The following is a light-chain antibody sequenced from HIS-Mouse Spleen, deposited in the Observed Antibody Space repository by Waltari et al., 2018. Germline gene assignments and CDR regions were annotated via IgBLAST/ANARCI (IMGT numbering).Light chain of an antibody. CDR3: CSYAGSSTYV. J-gene: IGLJ1*01. CDR2: AGS. CDR1: SSYVGSYKL. Sequence: QSALTQPASVSGSPGQSITISCPGTSSYVGSYKLVSWYQQHPGKAPKLMIYAGSKRPSGVSNRFSGSKSGNTASLTISGLQAEDEADYYCCSYAGSSTYVFGTGTKVTVL. V-gene: IGLV2-23*01.